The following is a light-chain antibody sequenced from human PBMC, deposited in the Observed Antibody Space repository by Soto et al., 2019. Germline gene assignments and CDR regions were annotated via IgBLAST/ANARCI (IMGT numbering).Light chain of an antibody. V-gene: IGKV3-20*01. Sequence: EIVLTQSPDTLSLSPGERATLSCRASQRDYDGYLAWYQQRPGQPPRLLIYGVFRRAHGIPERFSGSGSGTDFPLTITPLEPEDFAVYYCQHYGHPQWTFGQGTKVEVK. CDR3: QHYGHPQWT. J-gene: IGKJ1*01. CDR2: GVF. CDR1: QRDYDGY.